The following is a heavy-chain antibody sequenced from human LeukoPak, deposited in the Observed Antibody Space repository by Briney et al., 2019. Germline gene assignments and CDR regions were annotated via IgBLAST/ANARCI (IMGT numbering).Heavy chain of an antibody. CDR1: GFTFSSYS. J-gene: IGHJ6*03. CDR3: AREGQMATIDYYYYMDV. V-gene: IGHV3-48*01. D-gene: IGHD5-24*01. CDR2: ISSSSSTI. Sequence: PGGSLRLSCAASGFTFSSYSMNWVRQAPGKGLEWVSYISSSSSTIYYADSVKGRFTISRDNAKNSLYRQMNSLRAEDTAVYYCAREGQMATIDYYYYMDVWGKGTTVTVSS.